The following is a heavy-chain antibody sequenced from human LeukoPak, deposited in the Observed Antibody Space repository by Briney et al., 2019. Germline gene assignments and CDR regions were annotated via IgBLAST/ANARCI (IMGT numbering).Heavy chain of an antibody. Sequence: SVKVSCKASGGTFSSYAISWVRQAPGQGLEWMGGIIPIFGTANYAQKFQGRVTITTDESTSTAYMELSSLRSEDTAVYYCATLVGIAAADTKIYYYYYYYMDVWAKGPRSPSP. CDR1: GGTFSSYA. J-gene: IGHJ6*03. CDR3: ATLVGIAAADTKIYYYYYYYMDV. CDR2: IIPIFGTA. D-gene: IGHD6-13*01. V-gene: IGHV1-69*05.